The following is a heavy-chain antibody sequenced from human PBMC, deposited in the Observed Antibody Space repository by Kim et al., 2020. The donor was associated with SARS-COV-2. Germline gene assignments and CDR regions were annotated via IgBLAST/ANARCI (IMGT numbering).Heavy chain of an antibody. Sequence: SVKGRFIISRDNSKNSLYLEMNSLRVDDTAVYYCARDYDFWICYYPSWFDPWGQGTLVTVSS. D-gene: IGHD3-3*01. J-gene: IGHJ5*02. V-gene: IGHV3-48*03. CDR3: ARDYDFWICYYPSWFDP.